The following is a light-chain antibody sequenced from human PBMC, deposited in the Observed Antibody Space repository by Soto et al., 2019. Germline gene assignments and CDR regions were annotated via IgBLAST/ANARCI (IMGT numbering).Light chain of an antibody. V-gene: IGLV2-14*03. CDR2: DVS. Sequence: QSSLTQPASVFGSPGQSITISCTGTSSDVGGHDYVSWYQQHPGKAPQLMIYDVSYRPSGVSNRFSGSKSGNTASLTISGLQAEDEADCYCSSYTSSTTQVFGTGTKVTVL. CDR1: SSDVGGHDY. CDR3: SSYTSSTTQV. J-gene: IGLJ1*01.